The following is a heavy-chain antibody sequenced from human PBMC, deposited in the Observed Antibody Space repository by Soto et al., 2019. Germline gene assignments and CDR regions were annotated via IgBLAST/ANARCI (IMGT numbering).Heavy chain of an antibody. D-gene: IGHD3-3*01. J-gene: IGHJ5*02. CDR1: GGSISSSSYY. CDR2: IYYSGST. Sequence: QLQLRESGPGLVKPSETLSLTCTVSGGSISSSSYYWDWIRQPPGNGLEWIGSIYYSGSTYYIPSLKSRLTISVDTSKNQCSLKLSSVTPTDTAVYYCARHSPAISISDPWGHGTLVTVSS. V-gene: IGHV4-39*01. CDR3: ARHSPAISISDP.